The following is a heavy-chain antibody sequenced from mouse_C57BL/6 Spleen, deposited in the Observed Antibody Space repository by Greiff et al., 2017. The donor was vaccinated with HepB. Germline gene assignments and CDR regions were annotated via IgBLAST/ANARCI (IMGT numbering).Heavy chain of an antibody. Sequence: EVKLVESGEGLVKPGGSLKLSCAASGFTFSSYAMSWVRQTPEKRLEWVAYISSGGDYIYYADTVKGRFTISRDNARNTLYLQMSSLKSEDTAMYYCTRASYDYAWFAYWGQGTLVTVSA. CDR1: GFTFSSYA. D-gene: IGHD2-4*01. CDR3: TRASYDYAWFAY. J-gene: IGHJ3*01. V-gene: IGHV5-9-1*02. CDR2: ISSGGDYI.